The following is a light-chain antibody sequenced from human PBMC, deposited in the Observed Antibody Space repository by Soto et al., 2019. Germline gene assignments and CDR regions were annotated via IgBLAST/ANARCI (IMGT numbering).Light chain of an antibody. CDR3: MQALQTPLT. CDR2: LGS. CDR1: QSLLHSNGYNY. J-gene: IGKJ4*01. V-gene: IGKV2-28*01. Sequence: DIVMTQSPLSLPVTPGEPASISCRSSQSLLHSNGYNYLDWYLQKPGQSPQLLIYLGSNRASGVPDRFSGSGDGTDFTLKISRVEAEDVGVYYCMQALQTPLTFGGGTKVEIK.